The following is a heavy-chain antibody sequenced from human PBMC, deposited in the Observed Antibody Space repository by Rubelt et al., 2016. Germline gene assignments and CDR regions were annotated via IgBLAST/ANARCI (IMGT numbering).Heavy chain of an antibody. CDR3: ASDADYYDSSGYYPY. D-gene: IGHD3-22*01. V-gene: IGHV1-18*01. Sequence: QVQLVQSGAEVKKPGASVKVSCKASGYTFTSYGISWVRQAPGQGLEWMGWISAYNGNTNYDQKRQGRVTMTTDTSTSTAYMELRSLRSDDTAVYYCASDADYYDSSGYYPYWGQGTLVIVSS. CDR2: ISAYNGNT. CDR1: GYTFTSYG. J-gene: IGHJ4*02.